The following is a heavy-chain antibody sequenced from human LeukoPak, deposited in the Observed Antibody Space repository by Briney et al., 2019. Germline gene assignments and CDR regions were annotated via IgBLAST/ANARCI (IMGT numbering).Heavy chain of an antibody. CDR1: GYTFTGYY. D-gene: IGHD6-13*01. CDR2: INPNSGGT. CDR3: ARPTWYSSSWSTPDNWFDP. V-gene: IGHV1-2*02. J-gene: IGHJ5*02. Sequence: GASVKVSCKASGYTFTGYYMHWVRQAPGQGLEWMGWINPNSGGTNYAQKFQGRVTMTRDTSISTAYMELSRLRSGDTAVYYCARPTWYSSSWSTPDNWFDPWGQGTLVTVSS.